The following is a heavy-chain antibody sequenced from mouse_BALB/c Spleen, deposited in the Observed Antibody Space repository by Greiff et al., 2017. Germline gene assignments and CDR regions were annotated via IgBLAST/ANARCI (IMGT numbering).Heavy chain of an antibody. D-gene: IGHD2-4*01. CDR2: INPSNGGT. J-gene: IGHJ4*01. V-gene: IGHV1S81*02. CDR1: GYTFTSYY. Sequence: QVQLKQPGAELVKPGASVKLSCKASGYTFTSYYMYWVKQRPGQGLEWIGGINPSNGGTNFNEKFKSKATLTVDKSSSTAYMQLSSLTSEDSAVYYCTRGGDDYDYAMDYWGQGTSVTVSS. CDR3: TRGGDDYDYAMDY.